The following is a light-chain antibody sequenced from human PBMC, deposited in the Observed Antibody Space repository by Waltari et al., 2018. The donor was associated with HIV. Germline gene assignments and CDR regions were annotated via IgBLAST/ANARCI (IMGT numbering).Light chain of an antibody. Sequence: DIRLTQSPSTLSASVGERVTITCRASESVSNWLAWYQQKPGEAPKLLIYKVSNLENGVPSRFSGSGSGTEFTLTINSLQPDDSATYYCQQFNSYWTFCQGTKVEIK. CDR3: QQFNSYWT. CDR1: ESVSNW. J-gene: IGKJ1*01. CDR2: KVS. V-gene: IGKV1-5*03.